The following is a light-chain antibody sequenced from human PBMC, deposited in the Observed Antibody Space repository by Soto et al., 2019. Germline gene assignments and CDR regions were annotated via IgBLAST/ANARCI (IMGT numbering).Light chain of an antibody. CDR1: QSVPRH. CDR2: DAS. V-gene: IGKV3-11*01. Sequence: EIVLTQSPASLSLSPGERATVSCRASQSVPRHLAWYQQRPGLPPRLLIYDASSRATGVPDRFSGSGFGTDFILTISSLEPEDFAVYYCQQSSNWPPEITFGQGTRLEIK. J-gene: IGKJ5*01. CDR3: QQSSNWPPEIT.